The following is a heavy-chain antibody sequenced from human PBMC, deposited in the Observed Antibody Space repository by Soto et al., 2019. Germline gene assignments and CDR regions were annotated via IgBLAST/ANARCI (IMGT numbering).Heavy chain of an antibody. Sequence: ASVKVSCKASGGTFSSYAISWVRQAPEQGLEWMGGIIPIFGTANYAQKFQGRVTITADKSTSTAYMELSSLRSEDTAVYYCAGGDIVVVPAAIIYYYYGMDVWGQGTTVTVSS. V-gene: IGHV1-69*06. CDR2: IIPIFGTA. CDR3: AGGDIVVVPAAIIYYYYGMDV. J-gene: IGHJ6*02. D-gene: IGHD2-2*02. CDR1: GGTFSSYA.